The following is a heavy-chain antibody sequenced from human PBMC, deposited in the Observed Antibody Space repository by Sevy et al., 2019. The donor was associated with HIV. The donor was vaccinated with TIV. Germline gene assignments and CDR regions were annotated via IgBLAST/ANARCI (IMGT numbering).Heavy chain of an antibody. CDR2: ISKSGSTT. Sequence: GGSLRLSCAASGFTFSHHNMSWVRQAPGKGLEWISYISKSGSTTYFADSVRGRFTHSRDNAKYSLFLEMHSLTDEDTAVYYCAREENRELGTIPLDSWGRGIQVTVSS. V-gene: IGHV3-48*02. CDR1: GFTFSHHN. D-gene: IGHD7-27*01. CDR3: AREENRELGTIPLDS. J-gene: IGHJ4*02.